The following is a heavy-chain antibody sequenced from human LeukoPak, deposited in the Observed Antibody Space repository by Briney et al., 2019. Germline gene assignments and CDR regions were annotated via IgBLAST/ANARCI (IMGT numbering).Heavy chain of an antibody. CDR2: IYYSGST. CDR1: GGSISSYY. J-gene: IGHJ4*02. D-gene: IGHD2-15*01. Sequence: PSETLSLTCTVSGGSISSYYWSWIRQPPGKGLEWIGYIYYSGSTNYNPSLKSRVTISVDTSKNQFSLKLSSVTAADTAVCYCARAALVFDYWGQGTLVTVSS. V-gene: IGHV4-59*08. CDR3: ARAALVFDY.